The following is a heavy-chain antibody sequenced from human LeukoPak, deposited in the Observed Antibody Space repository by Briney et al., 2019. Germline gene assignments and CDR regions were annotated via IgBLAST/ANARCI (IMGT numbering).Heavy chain of an antibody. CDR3: ARESGGSGNFDY. CDR1: GFTFDTYW. CDR2: IRQDGNEI. V-gene: IGHV3-7*01. D-gene: IGHD2-15*01. J-gene: IGHJ4*02. Sequence: PGGSLSLSCAASGFTFDTYWMTWVRQAPGKGLEWVANIRQDGNEIYYVDSVKGRFTISRDNAKSSLYLQMNSLRAEDTAVYYCARESGGSGNFDYWGQGTLVTVSS.